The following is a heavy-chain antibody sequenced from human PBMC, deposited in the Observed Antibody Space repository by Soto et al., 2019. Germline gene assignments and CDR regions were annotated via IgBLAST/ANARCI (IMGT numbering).Heavy chain of an antibody. CDR1: GLTFSSYA. Sequence: EVQLLESGGGLVQPGGSLRLSCAASGLTFSSYAMSWVRQAPGKGLEWVSVISGSGGSTYYAGSVKGRFTISRDNSKNTLYLQMNSLRAEDTAVYYCAKRGSGSQFDYWGQGTLVTVSS. CDR2: ISGSGGST. CDR3: AKRGSGSQFDY. V-gene: IGHV3-23*01. J-gene: IGHJ4*02. D-gene: IGHD1-26*01.